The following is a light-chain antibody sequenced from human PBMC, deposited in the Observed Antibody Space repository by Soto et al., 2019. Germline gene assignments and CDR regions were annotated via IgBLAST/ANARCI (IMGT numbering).Light chain of an antibody. CDR3: AAWDDSLNGRV. Sequence: QSALTQSPSASGSPGQSVTISCTGTSSDIGGYNSVSWYQQHPGKAPKVKIYDVTKRPSGVPDRFSGSKSGNTASLTVSALQAEDEADYYCAAWDDSLNGRVFGGGTKLTVL. CDR1: SSDIGGYNS. J-gene: IGLJ3*02. CDR2: DVT. V-gene: IGLV2-8*01.